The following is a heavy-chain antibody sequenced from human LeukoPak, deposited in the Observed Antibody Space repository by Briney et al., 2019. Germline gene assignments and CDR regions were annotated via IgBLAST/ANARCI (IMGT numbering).Heavy chain of an antibody. CDR2: IIPIFGTA. CDR1: GGTFSSYA. D-gene: IGHD1-26*01. CDR3: ARSHYSGSYWGKYYFDY. J-gene: IGHJ4*02. Sequence: SVKVSCKASGGTFSSYAISWVRQAPGQGLEWMGRIIPIFGTANYAQKLQGRVTITTDESTSTAYMELSSLRSEDTAVYYCARSHYSGSYWGKYYFDYWGQGTLVTVSS. V-gene: IGHV1-69*05.